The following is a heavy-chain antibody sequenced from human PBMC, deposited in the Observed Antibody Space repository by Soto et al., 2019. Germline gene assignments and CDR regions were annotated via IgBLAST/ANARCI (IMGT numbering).Heavy chain of an antibody. CDR3: ARKSSNYAYYYYYGMDV. J-gene: IGHJ6*02. Sequence: SETLSLTCTVSGGSISSGGYYWSWIRQPPGKGLEWIGYIYYSGSTNYNPSLKSRVTISVDTSKNQFSLKLSSVTAADTAVYYCARKSSNYAYYYYYGMDVWGQGTTVTVSS. CDR1: GGSISSGGYY. D-gene: IGHD1-7*01. V-gene: IGHV4-61*08. CDR2: IYYSGST.